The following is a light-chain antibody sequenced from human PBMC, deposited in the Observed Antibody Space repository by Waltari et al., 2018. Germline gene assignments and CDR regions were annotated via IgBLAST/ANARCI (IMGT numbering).Light chain of an antibody. Sequence: QSALTQPASVSGSPGQSITISCTGTSSDVGSYTLVSWYQQHPGKAPKLIIYAVSKRPSWASSRFSCSKSGNTASLTISGLQAEDEADYYCCSYAGSTTRWVFGGGTKLTVL. J-gene: IGLJ3*02. CDR1: SSDVGSYTL. CDR3: CSYAGSTTRWV. V-gene: IGLV2-23*02. CDR2: AVS.